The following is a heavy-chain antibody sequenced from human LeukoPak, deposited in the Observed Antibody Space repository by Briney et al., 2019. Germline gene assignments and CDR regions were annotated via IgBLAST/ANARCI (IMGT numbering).Heavy chain of an antibody. CDR1: GFTLSSYS. V-gene: IGHV3-21*01. CDR3: ARASDILTGYYAGDYYSGMDV. CDR2: ISSSSSYI. J-gene: IGHJ6*02. Sequence: GGSLRLSCAASGFTLSSYSMNWVRQAPGKGLEWVSSISSSSSYIYYADSVKGRFTISRDNSKNTLHLQMHSLSAEDTAVYYCARASDILTGYYAGDYYSGMDVWGQGTTVTVSS. D-gene: IGHD3-9*01.